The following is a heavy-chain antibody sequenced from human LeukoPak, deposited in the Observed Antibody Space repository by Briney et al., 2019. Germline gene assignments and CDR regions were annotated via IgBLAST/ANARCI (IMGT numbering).Heavy chain of an antibody. CDR3: AKGHIVVVVAAQVGIDY. CDR1: GFTFSSYA. D-gene: IGHD2-15*01. J-gene: IGHJ4*02. CDR2: ISGSGGST. V-gene: IGHV3-23*01. Sequence: GGSLRLSCAASGFTFSSYAMSWVRQAPGKGLEWVSTISGSGGSTYYADSVKGRFTISRDNSKNTLYLQMNSLRAEDTAVYYCAKGHIVVVVAAQVGIDYWGQGTLVTVSS.